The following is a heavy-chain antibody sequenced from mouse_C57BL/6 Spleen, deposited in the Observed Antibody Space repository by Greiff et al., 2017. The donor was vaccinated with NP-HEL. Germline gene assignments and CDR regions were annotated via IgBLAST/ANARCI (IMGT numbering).Heavy chain of an antibody. CDR3: ARILYDGTPMDY. CDR2: INPNNGGT. CDR1: GYTFTGYN. Sequence: EVQLQQSGPELVKPGASVKIPCKASGYTFTGYNMDWVKQSHGKSLEWIGDINPNNGGTIYNQKFKGKATLTVDKSSSTAYMELRSLTSEDTAVYYCARILYDGTPMDYWGQGTSVTVSS. D-gene: IGHD1-2*01. V-gene: IGHV1-18*01. J-gene: IGHJ4*01.